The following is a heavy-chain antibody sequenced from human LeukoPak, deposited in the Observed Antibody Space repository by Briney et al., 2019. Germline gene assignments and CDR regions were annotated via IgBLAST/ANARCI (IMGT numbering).Heavy chain of an antibody. CDR3: AKGSVAAHYFFNY. V-gene: IGHV3-23*01. Sequence: GGSLRLSCAASGFTFSTFPMSWVRQAPGKGLEWVSSISVSGSTTYYADSVKGRFTTSRDNSKNTLYLQVNSLSAGDTAIYYCAKGSVAAHYFFNYWGQGTLVTVSS. CDR2: ISVSGSTT. D-gene: IGHD2-15*01. CDR1: GFTFSTFP. J-gene: IGHJ4*02.